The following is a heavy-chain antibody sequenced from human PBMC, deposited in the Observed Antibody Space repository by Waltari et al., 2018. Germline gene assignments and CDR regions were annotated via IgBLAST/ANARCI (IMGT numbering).Heavy chain of an antibody. CDR2: IYYSGST. J-gene: IGHJ3*02. Sequence: QLQLQESGPGLVKPSETLSLTCTVSGGSISSSSYYWGWIRQPPGKGLEWIGSIYYSGSTYYNPSLKSRVTISVDTSKNQFSLKLSSVTAADTAVYYCAREESGVLNAFDIWGQGTMVTVSS. V-gene: IGHV4-39*07. CDR3: AREESGVLNAFDI. D-gene: IGHD7-27*01. CDR1: GGSISSSSYY.